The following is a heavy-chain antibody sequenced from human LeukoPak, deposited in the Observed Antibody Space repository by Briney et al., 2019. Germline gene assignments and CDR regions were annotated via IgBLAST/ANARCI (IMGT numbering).Heavy chain of an antibody. CDR1: GGSISSYY. CDR3: ARAEIEVAFDY. J-gene: IGHJ4*02. D-gene: IGHD6-19*01. V-gene: IGHV4-59*01. Sequence: KPSETLSLTCTVSGGSISSYYWSWIRQPPGKGLEWIGYIYYSGSTNYNPSLKSRVTISVDTSKNQFSLKLSSVTAADTAVYYCARAEIEVAFDYWGQGTLVTVSS. CDR2: IYYSGST.